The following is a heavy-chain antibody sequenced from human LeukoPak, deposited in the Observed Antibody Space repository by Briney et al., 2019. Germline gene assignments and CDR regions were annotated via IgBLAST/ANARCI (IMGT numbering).Heavy chain of an antibody. CDR2: IKQDGSEK. J-gene: IGHJ4*02. V-gene: IGHV3-7*01. CDR3: ARGIAVAY. Sequence: PGGSLRLSCAASGVTFSSYWMSWVRQAPGKGLEWVANIKQDGSEKYYVDSVKGRFTISRDNAKNSLYLQMNSLRAEDTAVYYCARGIAVAYWGQGTLVTVSS. CDR1: GVTFSSYW. D-gene: IGHD6-19*01.